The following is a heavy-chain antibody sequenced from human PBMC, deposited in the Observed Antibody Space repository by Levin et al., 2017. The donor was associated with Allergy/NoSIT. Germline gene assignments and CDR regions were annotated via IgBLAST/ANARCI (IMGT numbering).Heavy chain of an antibody. CDR1: GGSFSGYY. CDR3: ARSNSGWFGPHYFDY. D-gene: IGHD6-19*01. J-gene: IGHJ4*02. CDR2: INHSGRT. Sequence: GSLRLSCAVSGGSFSGYYWSWIRQPPGKGLEWIGEINHSGRTNCNPSLKSRVTISVDTSKNQFSLKLNSVTAADTAVYYCARSNSGWFGPHYFDYWGQGVLVTVSS. V-gene: IGHV4-34*01.